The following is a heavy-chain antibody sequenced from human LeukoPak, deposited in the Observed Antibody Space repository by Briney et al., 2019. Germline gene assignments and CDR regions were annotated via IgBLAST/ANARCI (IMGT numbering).Heavy chain of an antibody. Sequence: GGSLRLSCAASGFTFSSSAMNWVRQAPGKGLEWVSAIGSTGISTYYADSVKGRFTISRDDSKVYLQMNSLRAEDTAVYYCASSGSYDYWGQGTPVTVSS. D-gene: IGHD1-26*01. CDR3: ASSGSYDY. V-gene: IGHV3-23*05. CDR2: IGSTGIST. CDR1: GFTFSSSA. J-gene: IGHJ4*02.